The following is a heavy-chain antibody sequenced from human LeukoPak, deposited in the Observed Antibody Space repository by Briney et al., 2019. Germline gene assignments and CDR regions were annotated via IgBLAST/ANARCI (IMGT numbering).Heavy chain of an antibody. CDR1: GFTFSSYA. D-gene: IGHD2-21*02. CDR3: ARDVAYCGGDCPHYFDY. Sequence: GRSLRLSCAASGFTFSSYAMHWVRQAPGKGLEWVAVISYDGSNKYYTDSVKGRFTISRDNAKNSLYLQMNSLRAEDTAVYYCARDVAYCGGDCPHYFDYWGQGTLVTVSS. J-gene: IGHJ4*02. CDR2: ISYDGSNK. V-gene: IGHV3-30-3*01.